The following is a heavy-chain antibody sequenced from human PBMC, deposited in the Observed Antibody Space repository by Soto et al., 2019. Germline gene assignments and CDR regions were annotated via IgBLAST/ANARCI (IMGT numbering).Heavy chain of an antibody. CDR2: INAGNGNT. Sequence: GASVKVSCKASGYTFTSYAMHWVRQAPGQRLEWMGWINAGNGNTKYSQKFQGRVTITRDTSASTAYMEVSSLRSEDTAVYYCARGLAPYYFDYWGQGTLVTVSS. CDR1: GYTFTSYA. V-gene: IGHV1-3*01. CDR3: ARGLAPYYFDY. J-gene: IGHJ4*02. D-gene: IGHD6-19*01.